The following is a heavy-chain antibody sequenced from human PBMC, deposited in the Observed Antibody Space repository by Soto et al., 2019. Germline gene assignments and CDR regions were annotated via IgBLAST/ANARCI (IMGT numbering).Heavy chain of an antibody. D-gene: IGHD5-12*01. J-gene: IGHJ4*02. CDR2: IYPRDSDA. Sequence: GESLKISCKGSGYSFTSYWIGWVRQMPGKGLEWVGIIYPRDSDARYSPSFQGQVTISADKSISTAYLQWSSLKASDTAMYYCASSLIVATPGDFDYWGQGTLVTVSS. V-gene: IGHV5-51*01. CDR3: ASSLIVATPGDFDY. CDR1: GYSFTSYW.